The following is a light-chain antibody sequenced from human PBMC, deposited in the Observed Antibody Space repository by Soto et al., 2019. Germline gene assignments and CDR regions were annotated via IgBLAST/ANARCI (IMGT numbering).Light chain of an antibody. CDR1: VEVFNY. J-gene: IGLJ1*01. CDR3: TSYTTSATGI. V-gene: IGLV2-14*01. CDR2: EVS. Sequence: QSALTQPASVSASPGQSITLSCSDVEVFNYVSWYQHHPGRAPKLIIYEVSRRPSGVSPRFSGSKSGNTASLTISGLRSEDEADYYCTSYTTSATGIFGTGTKSPS.